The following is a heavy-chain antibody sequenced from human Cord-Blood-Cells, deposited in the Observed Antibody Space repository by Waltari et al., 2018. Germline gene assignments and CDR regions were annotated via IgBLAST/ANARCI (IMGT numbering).Heavy chain of an antibody. Sequence: QVQLVQSGAELKKPGASVKASCKASGYTFTSYDIYCVRQATGQGLEWMGWMNPNSGNTGYAQKFQGRVTMTRNTSISTAYMELSSLRSEDTAVYYCASNYYGSGSYYDYWGQGTLVTVSS. CDR2: MNPNSGNT. CDR3: ASNYYGSGSYYDY. D-gene: IGHD3-10*01. V-gene: IGHV1-8*01. CDR1: GYTFTSYD. J-gene: IGHJ4*02.